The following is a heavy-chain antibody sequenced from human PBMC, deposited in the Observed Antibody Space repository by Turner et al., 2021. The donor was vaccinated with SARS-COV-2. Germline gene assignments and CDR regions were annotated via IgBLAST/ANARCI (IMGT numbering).Heavy chain of an antibody. V-gene: IGHV3-23*01. CDR1: GFTSSNYP. J-gene: IGHJ4*02. Sequence: EVQLLESGGGLVQPGGSLRLSCAASGFTSSNYPMSWVRQAPGKGLEWVSSTSGSGGSTYYADSVKGRFTISRDNSKNTLYLQLNSLRAEDTAVYYCAILTATSSGFWGQGTLVTVSS. D-gene: IGHD4-17*01. CDR2: TSGSGGST. CDR3: AILTATSSGF.